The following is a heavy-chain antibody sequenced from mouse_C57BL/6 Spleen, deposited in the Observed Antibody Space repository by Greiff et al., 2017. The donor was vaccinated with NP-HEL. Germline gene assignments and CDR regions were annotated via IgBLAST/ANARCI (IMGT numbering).Heavy chain of an antibody. D-gene: IGHD1-1*01. V-gene: IGHV1-61*01. CDR3: ARHLYYGSSDWYFDV. CDR2: IYPSDSET. Sequence: QVQLKQPGAELVRPGSSVKLSCKASGYTFTSYWMDWVKQRPGQGLEWIGNIYPSDSETHYNQKFKDKATLTVDKSSSTAYMQLSSLTSEDSAVYYCARHLYYGSSDWYFDVWGTGTTVTVSS. CDR1: GYTFTSYW. J-gene: IGHJ1*03.